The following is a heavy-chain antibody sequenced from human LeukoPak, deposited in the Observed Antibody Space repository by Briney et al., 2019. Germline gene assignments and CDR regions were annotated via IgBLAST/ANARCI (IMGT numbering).Heavy chain of an antibody. D-gene: IGHD2-15*01. CDR3: ARFVVLRFDP. V-gene: IGHV4-61*02. CDR1: GGSISSSSYY. Sequence: SETLSLTCTVSGGSISSSSYYWGWIRQPAGKGLEWIGRIYTSGSTNYNPSLKSRVTMSVDTSKNQFSLKLSSVTAADTAVYYCARFVVLRFDPWGQGTLVTVSS. J-gene: IGHJ5*02. CDR2: IYTSGST.